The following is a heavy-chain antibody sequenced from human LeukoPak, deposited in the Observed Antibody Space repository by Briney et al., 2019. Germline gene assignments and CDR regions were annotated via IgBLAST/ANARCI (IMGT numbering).Heavy chain of an antibody. J-gene: IGHJ4*02. CDR1: GYTFTNYI. D-gene: IGHD3-22*01. V-gene: IGHV1-3*03. CDR3: ARGYYYDSSGYSEAFDY. Sequence: ASVKVSCKASGYTFTNYIIHWVRQAPGQTLEWMGWINGGNGNTKYSHEFQGRVTITSDTSASTAYMELSSLTSEDMAVYYCARGYYYDSSGYSEAFDYWGQGTLVTVSS. CDR2: INGGNGNT.